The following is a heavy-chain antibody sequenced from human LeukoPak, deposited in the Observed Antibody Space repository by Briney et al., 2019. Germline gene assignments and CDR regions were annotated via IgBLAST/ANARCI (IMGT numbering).Heavy chain of an antibody. V-gene: IGHV1-18*01. CDR1: GYTFTSYG. J-gene: IGHJ2*01. D-gene: IGHD2-15*01. CDR2: ISAYNHNT. Sequence: ASVKVSCKASGYTFTSYGISWVRQAPGRGLEWMGWISAYNHNTDFAQKLQGRVTMTTDTSTSTAYMELRSLRSDDTAVYYCARDGGVVVPGTFWWHFDLWGRGTQVTVSS. CDR3: ARDGGVVVPGTFWWHFDL.